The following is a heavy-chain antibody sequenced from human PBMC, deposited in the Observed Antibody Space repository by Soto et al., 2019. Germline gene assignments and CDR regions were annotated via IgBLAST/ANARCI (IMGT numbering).Heavy chain of an antibody. CDR3: AKCLGYCSGGSCYPWHYYYGMDV. D-gene: IGHD2-15*01. V-gene: IGHV3-23*01. CDR2: ISGSGGST. Sequence: EVQLLESGGGLVQPGGCLRLSCAASGFTFSSYAMSWVRQAPGKGLEWVSAISGSGGSTYYADSVKGRFTISRDNSKNTLYLQMNSLRAEDTAVYYCAKCLGYCSGGSCYPWHYYYGMDVWGQGTTVTVSS. CDR1: GFTFSSYA. J-gene: IGHJ6*02.